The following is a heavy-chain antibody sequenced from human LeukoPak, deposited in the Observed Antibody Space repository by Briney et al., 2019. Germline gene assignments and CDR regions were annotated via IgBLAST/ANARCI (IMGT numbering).Heavy chain of an antibody. Sequence: GASVKVSCKASGYTFTGYYMHWVRQAPGQGLEWMGWINPNSGGTNYAQKFQGGVTMTRDTSISTAYMELSRLRSDDTAVYYCARDNGYYYDSSGYYRFDYWGRGTLVTVSS. J-gene: IGHJ4*02. D-gene: IGHD3-22*01. CDR2: INPNSGGT. CDR3: ARDNGYYYDSSGYYRFDY. V-gene: IGHV1-2*02. CDR1: GYTFTGYY.